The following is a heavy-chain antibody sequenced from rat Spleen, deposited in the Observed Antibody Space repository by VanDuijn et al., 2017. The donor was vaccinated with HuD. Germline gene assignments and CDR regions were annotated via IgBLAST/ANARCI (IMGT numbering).Heavy chain of an antibody. CDR1: GHSITNGYR. CDR2: INSAGTT. V-gene: IGHV3-3*01. D-gene: IGHD1-12*02. CDR3: ARSDGTHYYLPFIY. J-gene: IGHJ3*01. Sequence: EVQLQESGPGLVKPSQSLSLTCSVTGHSITNGYRWNWIRKFPGNKLEWMGYINSAGTTIYSPSLKSRISITRDTSKNQFFLQVNSVTTEDTATYYCARSDGTHYYLPFIYWGQGTLVTVSS.